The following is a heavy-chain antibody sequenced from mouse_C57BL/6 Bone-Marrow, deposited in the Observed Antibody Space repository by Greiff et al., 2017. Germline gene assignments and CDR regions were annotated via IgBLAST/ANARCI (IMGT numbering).Heavy chain of an antibody. V-gene: IGHV1-50*01. J-gene: IGHJ2*01. Sequence: VQLQQPGAELVKPGASVKLSCKASGYTFTSYWMQWVKQRPGQGLEWIGEIDPSDSYTNYNQKFKGKATLTVDTSSSTAYMQLSSLTSEDSAVYYCAREYYFDYWGQGTTLTVYS. CDR3: AREYYFDY. CDR2: IDPSDSYT. CDR1: GYTFTSYW.